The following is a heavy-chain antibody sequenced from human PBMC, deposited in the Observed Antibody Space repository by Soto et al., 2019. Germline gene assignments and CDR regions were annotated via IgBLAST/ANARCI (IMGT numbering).Heavy chain of an antibody. D-gene: IGHD3-9*01. V-gene: IGHV3-30*18. Sequence: QVQLVESGGGVVQPGRSLRLSCAASGFTFSDYGMHWVRQAPGKGLEWVAVISYDGTNKYYADSVKGRFTTSRDYSKNTLYLQMNSLRAEDTAVYYCAKANYDFLTGYYSDYGCGLDVWGQGTTVTVSS. J-gene: IGHJ6*02. CDR3: AKANYDFLTGYYSDYGCGLDV. CDR2: ISYDGTNK. CDR1: GFTFSDYG.